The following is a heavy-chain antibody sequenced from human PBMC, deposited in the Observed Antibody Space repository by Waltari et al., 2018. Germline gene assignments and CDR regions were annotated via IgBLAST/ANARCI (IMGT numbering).Heavy chain of an antibody. D-gene: IGHD3-16*01. Sequence: QVQLVESGGGVLQPGRSVRLSCGASGFTFNLYGMHWARRAPGRGLECISLILYDGSIIYCADPVQGRFAIPRDNSKRTLYLEMANLRAEDTVVYYWAREGAETKEGVGGGMDVWGQGTTVIVSS. V-gene: IGHV3-33*01. J-gene: IGHJ6*02. CDR1: GFTFNLYG. CDR2: ILYDGSII. CDR3: AREGAETKEGVGGGMDV.